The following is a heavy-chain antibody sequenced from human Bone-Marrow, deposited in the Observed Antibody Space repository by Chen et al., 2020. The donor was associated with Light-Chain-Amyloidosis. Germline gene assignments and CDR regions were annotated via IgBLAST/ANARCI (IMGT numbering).Heavy chain of an antibody. CDR3: ARGTGPANEYFDY. Sequence: QVQLLESGPGLVRPSQTLSLTCSVSGGSINSGDYYWTWIRQPPGKGLEWIGYIYSSGSVYYNPSLKSRVSLSLDTSNNLFSLTPTSVTAADTAVYYCARGTGPANEYFDYWGQGTLVTVSS. D-gene: IGHD2-8*02. CDR1: GGSINSGDYY. V-gene: IGHV4-30-4*01. CDR2: IYSSGSV. J-gene: IGHJ4*02.